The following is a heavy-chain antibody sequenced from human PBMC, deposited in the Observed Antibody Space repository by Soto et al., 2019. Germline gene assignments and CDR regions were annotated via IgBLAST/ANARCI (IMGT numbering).Heavy chain of an antibody. J-gene: IGHJ6*02. CDR3: ARDGTAYIAVASYYYYYGMDV. V-gene: IGHV1-46*01. D-gene: IGHD6-19*01. CDR2: INPSGGST. CDR1: GYTFTSYY. Sequence: GASVKVSFKASGYTFTSYYMHWVRQAPGQGLEWMGIINPSGGSTSYAQKFQGRVTMTRDTSTSTVYMELSSLRSEDTAVYYCARDGTAYIAVASYYYYYGMDVWGQGTTVTVSS.